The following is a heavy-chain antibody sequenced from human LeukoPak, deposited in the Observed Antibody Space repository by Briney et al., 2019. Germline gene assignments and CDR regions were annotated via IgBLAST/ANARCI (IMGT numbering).Heavy chain of an antibody. J-gene: IGHJ3*02. CDR1: GFTVSSNY. D-gene: IGHD1-26*01. CDR2: IYSGGST. CDR3: ARDGLGLAATGAFDI. Sequence: GGSLRLSCAASGFTVSSNYMSWVRQAPGKGLEWVSVIYSGGSTYYADSVKGRFTISRDNSKNTLYLQMNSLRAEDTAVYFCARDGLGLAATGAFDIWGQGTMVTVSS. V-gene: IGHV3-66*01.